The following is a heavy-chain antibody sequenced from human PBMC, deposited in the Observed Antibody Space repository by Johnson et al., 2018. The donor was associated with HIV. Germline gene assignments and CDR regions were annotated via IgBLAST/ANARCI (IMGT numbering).Heavy chain of an antibody. CDR1: GFTFADYG. CDR2: INWNGGNT. Sequence: VQLVESGGGVVQPGRSLRLSCAASGFTFADYGMTWVRQAPGKGLEWVSGINWNGGNTGYVDSVKGRFTISRDNAKNSLYLQMNGLRAEDTAFYYCARDFVAFGECTAFDIWGQGTMVTVSS. V-gene: IGHV3-20*04. D-gene: IGHD3-10*01. J-gene: IGHJ3*02. CDR3: ARDFVAFGECTAFDI.